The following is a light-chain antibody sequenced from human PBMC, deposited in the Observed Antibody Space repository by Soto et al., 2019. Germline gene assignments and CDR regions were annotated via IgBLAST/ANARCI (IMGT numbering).Light chain of an antibody. J-gene: IGKJ4*01. CDR2: AAS. CDR3: QKSKVVPLT. V-gene: IGKV1-27*01. CDR1: QGVDDH. Sequence: DIQMTQSPSSLSASVGDRVTITCRASQGVDDHLAWYQQKPGKAPKLLIYAASTLQSGVPSRFTGSGSGTDFTLTISSLQPEDAATYYCQKSKVVPLTFGGGTKVDIK.